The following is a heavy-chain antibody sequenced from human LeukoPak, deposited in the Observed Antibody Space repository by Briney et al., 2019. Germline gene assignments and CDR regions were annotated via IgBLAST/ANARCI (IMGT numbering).Heavy chain of an antibody. J-gene: IGHJ4*02. Sequence: GGSLRLSCAPSIGFTPRNSASRGVRPAPGKGVEGVAVISSGGSRQYYADFLMGRFTISRDNSKNTVSLQMSSLRTEDTAVYFCAREQGASGWLAFDYWGQGTLVTVSS. CDR1: IGFTPRNSA. V-gene: IGHV3-30*04. CDR3: AREQGASGWLAFDY. D-gene: IGHD6-19*01. CDR2: ISSGGSRQ.